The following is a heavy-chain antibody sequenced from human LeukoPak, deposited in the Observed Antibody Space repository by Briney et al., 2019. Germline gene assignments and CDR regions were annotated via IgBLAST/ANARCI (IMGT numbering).Heavy chain of an antibody. J-gene: IGHJ4*02. Sequence: GGSLRLSCAASGFTVSSKYMSWVRQAPGKGLEWVAIIYDGDRTYYTDSVKGRFTLSRDNAKNTMYLQMNSLRAEDTAVYYCAGDSISSPNLDYWGQGTLVTVSS. V-gene: IGHV3-53*01. CDR2: IYDGDRT. D-gene: IGHD6-6*01. CDR3: AGDSISSPNLDY. CDR1: GFTVSSKY.